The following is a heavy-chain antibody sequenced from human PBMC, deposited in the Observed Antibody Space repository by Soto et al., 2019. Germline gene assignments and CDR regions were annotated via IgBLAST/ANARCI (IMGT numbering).Heavy chain of an antibody. Sequence: SETLSLTCTVSGGSISSYYWSWIRQPPGKGLEWIGYIYYSGSTNYNPSLKSRVTISVDTSKNQFSLKLSSVTAADTAVYYCARTSDCSSTSCQSFDYWGQGTLVTVSS. J-gene: IGHJ4*02. CDR1: GGSISSYY. CDR3: ARTSDCSSTSCQSFDY. V-gene: IGHV4-59*08. CDR2: IYYSGST. D-gene: IGHD2-2*01.